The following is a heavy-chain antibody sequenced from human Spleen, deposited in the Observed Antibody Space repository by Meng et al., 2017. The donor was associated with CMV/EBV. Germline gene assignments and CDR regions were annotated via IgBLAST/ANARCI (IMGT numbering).Heavy chain of an antibody. Sequence: GGSLRLSCTASGFTFGDYAMSWVRQAPGKGLEWVGFIRSKAYGGTTEYAASVKGRFTISRDDSKSIAYLQMNSLKTEDTAVYYCTRDPLQDAFDIWGQGTMVTVSS. CDR1: GFTFGDYA. V-gene: IGHV3-49*04. CDR2: IRSKAYGGTT. J-gene: IGHJ3*02. CDR3: TRDPLQDAFDI.